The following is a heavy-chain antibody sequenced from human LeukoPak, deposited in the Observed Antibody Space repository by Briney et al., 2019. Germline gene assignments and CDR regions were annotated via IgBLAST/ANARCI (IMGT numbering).Heavy chain of an antibody. CDR3: AKDQGASGWGAFDY. CDR2: ISGDGGTT. J-gene: IGHJ4*02. Sequence: GGSLRLSCAASGTTFEDYAMHWVRQAPGKGLEWVSLISGDGGTTYYADSVKGRFTISRDNSKTSLYLQMNSLRTEDTALYYCAKDQGASGWGAFDYWGQGTLVTVSS. D-gene: IGHD6-19*01. CDR1: GTTFEDYA. V-gene: IGHV3-43*02.